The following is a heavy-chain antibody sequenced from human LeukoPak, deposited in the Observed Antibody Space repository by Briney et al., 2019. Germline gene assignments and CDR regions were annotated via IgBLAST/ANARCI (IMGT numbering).Heavy chain of an antibody. CDR1: GFTFSRYA. Sequence: GGSLRLSCSASGFTFSRYAMHWVRQAPGKGLEYVSGINDNGGRTHYGDSVKGRFSISRDNSKNTLHLQMSTLRAEDTAVYYCVKDVGGSYAFDYWGQGILVTVAS. J-gene: IGHJ4*02. V-gene: IGHV3-64D*09. CDR2: INDNGGRT. CDR3: VKDVGGSYAFDY. D-gene: IGHD1-26*01.